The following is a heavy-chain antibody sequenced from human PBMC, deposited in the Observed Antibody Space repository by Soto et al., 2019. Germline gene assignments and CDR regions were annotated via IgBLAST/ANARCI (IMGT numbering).Heavy chain of an antibody. Sequence: GGSLRLSCAASGFTFSSYGMHWVRQAPGKGLEWVAVIWYDGSNKYYADSVKGRFTISRDNSKNTLYLQMNSLRAEDTAVYYCARPYSSSWYFDYWGQGTLVTVSS. J-gene: IGHJ4*02. CDR3: ARPYSSSWYFDY. D-gene: IGHD6-13*01. V-gene: IGHV3-33*01. CDR2: IWYDGSNK. CDR1: GFTFSSYG.